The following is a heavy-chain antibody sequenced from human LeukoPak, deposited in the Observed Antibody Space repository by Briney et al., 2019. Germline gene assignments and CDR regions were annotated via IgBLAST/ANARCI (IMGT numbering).Heavy chain of an antibody. V-gene: IGHV3-15*01. D-gene: IGHD2-8*01. Sequence: PGGSLRLSCAASGFTFSNAWMSWVRQAPGKGLEWVGRIKSKTDGGTTDYAAPVKGRFTISRDDSKNTLYLQMNSLKTEDTAVYYCTTDSEDGPYCTNGVCYPVSNYWGQGTLVTVSS. J-gene: IGHJ4*02. CDR1: GFTFSNAW. CDR3: TTDSEDGPYCTNGVCYPVSNY. CDR2: IKSKTDGGTT.